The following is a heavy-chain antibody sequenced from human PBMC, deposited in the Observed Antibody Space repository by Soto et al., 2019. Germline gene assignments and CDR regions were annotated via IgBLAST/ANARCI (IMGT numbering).Heavy chain of an antibody. V-gene: IGHV4-34*01. D-gene: IGHD3-10*01. Sequence: QVQLQQWGAGLLKPSETLSLTCAVYGGSLSGCYWCWIRQPPGTGLEWIGEINHSGSANYKPSRKRRVTISVDTSKNQFSLKLSSVTAADTAVYYCARGALLWFGENAFDIWGQGTMVTVSS. CDR3: ARGALLWFGENAFDI. J-gene: IGHJ3*02. CDR1: GGSLSGCY. CDR2: INHSGSA.